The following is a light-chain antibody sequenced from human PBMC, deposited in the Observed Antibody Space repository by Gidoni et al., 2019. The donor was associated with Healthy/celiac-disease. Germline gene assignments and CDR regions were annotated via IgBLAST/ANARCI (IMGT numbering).Light chain of an antibody. CDR1: QRVGSN. Sequence: ELVMMQLPATQSVSPGERATLSCRASQRVGSNLAWYQQKPGQAPMLLIYGASTRATGIPSMFRGSQSGTESTLTISSLQSEDFAVYYCQQYNNWPPYTFVQGTKLEIK. J-gene: IGKJ2*01. V-gene: IGKV3-15*01. CDR2: GAS. CDR3: QQYNNWPPYT.